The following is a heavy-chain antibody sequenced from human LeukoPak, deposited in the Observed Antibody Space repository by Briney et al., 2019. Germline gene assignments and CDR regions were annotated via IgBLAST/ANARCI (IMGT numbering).Heavy chain of an antibody. CDR1: GVIFNNAW. Sequence: GGSLRLSCTASGVIFNNAWMTWVRQPPGKGLEWVGRIRGETGGGTEDYSAVVKDRFTISRDDSKNTVYLQMNNMKAEDTAVYYCTTGMYGTDYYWGRGARVAVSS. V-gene: IGHV3-15*01. D-gene: IGHD1-1*01. CDR2: IRGETGGGTE. J-gene: IGHJ4*02. CDR3: TTGMYGTDYY.